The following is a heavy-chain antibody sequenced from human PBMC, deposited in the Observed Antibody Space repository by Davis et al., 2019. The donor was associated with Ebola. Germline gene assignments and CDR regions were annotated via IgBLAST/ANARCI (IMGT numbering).Heavy chain of an antibody. V-gene: IGHV3-21*04. CDR3: AKAVGRYYYYGMDV. CDR2: ISSSSSYI. J-gene: IGHJ6*02. CDR1: GFTFSSYS. Sequence: GESLKISCAASGFTFSSYSMNWVRQAPGKGLEWVSSISSSSSYIYYADSVKGRFTISRDNAKNSLYLQMNSLRTEDTALYYCAKAVGRYYYYGMDVWGQGTTVTVSS.